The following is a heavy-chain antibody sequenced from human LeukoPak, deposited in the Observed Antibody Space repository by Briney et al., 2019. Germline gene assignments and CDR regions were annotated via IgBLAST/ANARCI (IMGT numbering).Heavy chain of an antibody. CDR3: ARARGYYYDSSGYFDY. CDR1: GYTLTGYY. D-gene: IGHD3-22*01. V-gene: IGHV1-2*04. J-gene: IGHJ4*02. Sequence: ASVKVSCKASGYTLTGYYMHWVRQAPGQGLEWMGWINPNSGGTNYAQKFQGWVTMTRDTSISTAYMELSRLRSDDTAVYYCARARGYYYDSSGYFDYWGQGTLVTVSS. CDR2: INPNSGGT.